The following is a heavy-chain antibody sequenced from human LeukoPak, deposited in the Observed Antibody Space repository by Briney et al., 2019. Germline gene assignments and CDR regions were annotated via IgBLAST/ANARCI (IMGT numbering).Heavy chain of an antibody. D-gene: IGHD4-17*01. CDR2: IIPIFGTA. Sequence: SVKVSCKASGGTCSSYAISWVRQAPGQGLEWMGGIIPIFGTANYAQKFQGRVTITADKSTSTAYMELSSLRSEDTAVYYCARGATVPSRRYFDYWGQGTLVTVSS. CDR3: ARGATVPSRRYFDY. CDR1: GGTCSSYA. V-gene: IGHV1-69*06. J-gene: IGHJ4*02.